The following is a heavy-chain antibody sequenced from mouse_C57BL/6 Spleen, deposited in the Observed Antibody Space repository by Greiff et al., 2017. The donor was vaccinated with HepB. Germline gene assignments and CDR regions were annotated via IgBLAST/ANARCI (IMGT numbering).Heavy chain of an antibody. CDR2: IYPRDGST. CDR3: ARRYYGSSSYWYFDV. CDR1: GYTFTDHT. D-gene: IGHD1-1*01. V-gene: IGHV1-78*01. Sequence: SDAELVKPGASVKISCKVSGYTFTDHTIHWMKQRPEQGLEWIGYIYPRDGSTKYNEKFKGKATLTADKSSSTAYMQLNSLTSEDSAVYFCARRYYGSSSYWYFDVWGTGTTVTVSS. J-gene: IGHJ1*03.